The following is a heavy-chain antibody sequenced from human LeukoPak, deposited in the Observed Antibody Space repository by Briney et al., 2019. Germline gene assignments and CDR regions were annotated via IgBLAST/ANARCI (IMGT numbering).Heavy chain of an antibody. CDR1: GFIFSNYA. Sequence: GASLRLSCAASGFIFSNYAMSWVRQAPGKGPEWVSAIGGRDSGTYYADSVRGRFTVSRDDPKNTLYLQMNTLRAEDTAVYYCAKWGDYDILTGYYDSDYWGQGTLVTVSS. J-gene: IGHJ4*02. V-gene: IGHV3-23*01. D-gene: IGHD3-9*01. CDR3: AKWGDYDILTGYYDSDY. CDR2: IGGRDSGT.